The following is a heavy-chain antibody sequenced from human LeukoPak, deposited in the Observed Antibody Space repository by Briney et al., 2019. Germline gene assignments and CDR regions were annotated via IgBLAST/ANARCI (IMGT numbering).Heavy chain of an antibody. CDR3: AKARLSYDILTGYYTTGFDY. V-gene: IGHV3-23*01. CDR1: GFTFSSYG. D-gene: IGHD3-9*01. Sequence: GGSLRLSCAASGFTFSSYGMSWVRQAPGKGLEWVSAICGSGGSPYYADSVKGRFTISRDNSKNTLSLQMTNLRAEDTAVYYCAKARLSYDILTGYYTTGFDYWGQGTLVTVSS. J-gene: IGHJ4*02. CDR2: ICGSGGSP.